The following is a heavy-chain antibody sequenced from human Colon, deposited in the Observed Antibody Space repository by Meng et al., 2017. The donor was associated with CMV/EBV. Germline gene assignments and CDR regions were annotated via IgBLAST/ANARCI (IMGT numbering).Heavy chain of an antibody. Sequence: GESLKISCAASGFTFSSYAIHWVRQAPGKGLEWVALISYDGSNKDYADSVKGRFTVSRDNPKNTLYLQMNSLRAEDTAVYYCARSLYYDFWSGYYYWGQGTLVTVSS. D-gene: IGHD3-3*01. V-gene: IGHV3-30*04. CDR2: ISYDGSNK. J-gene: IGHJ4*02. CDR3: ARSLYYDFWSGYYY. CDR1: GFTFSSYA.